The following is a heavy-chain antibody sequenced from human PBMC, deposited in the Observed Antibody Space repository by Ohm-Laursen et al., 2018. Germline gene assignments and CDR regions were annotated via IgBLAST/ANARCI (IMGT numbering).Heavy chain of an antibody. CDR3: ARVSRRDGYNPLDY. V-gene: IGHV4-34*01. CDR1: GGSFSGYY. Sequence: GTLSLTCPVYGGSFSGYYWSWIRQPPGKGLEWIGEINHSGSTNYNPSLKSRVTISVDTSKNQFSLKLSSVTAADTAVYYCARVSRRDGYNPLDYWGQGTLVTVSS. CDR2: INHSGST. J-gene: IGHJ4*02. D-gene: IGHD5-24*01.